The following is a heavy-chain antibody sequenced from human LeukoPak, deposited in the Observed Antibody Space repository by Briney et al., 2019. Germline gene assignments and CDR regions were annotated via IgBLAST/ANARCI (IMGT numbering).Heavy chain of an antibody. Sequence: PAASVKVSCKASGYTFTTYYVHWVRQAPGQGLEWMGIINPSGGSTTYAQKFRGRLTMTRDMSTSTVYMELSSLRSEDTAVYYCARTGGGYCSSTSCYSEEYWGQGTLVTVSS. D-gene: IGHD2-2*03. CDR1: GYTFTTYY. V-gene: IGHV1-46*01. CDR3: ARTGGGYCSSTSCYSEEY. CDR2: INPSGGST. J-gene: IGHJ4*02.